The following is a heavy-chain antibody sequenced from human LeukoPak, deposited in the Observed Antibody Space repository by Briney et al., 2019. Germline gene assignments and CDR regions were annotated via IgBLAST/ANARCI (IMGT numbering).Heavy chain of an antibody. D-gene: IGHD5-18*01. V-gene: IGHV4-34*01. CDR2: TDHIGST. J-gene: IGHJ4*02. CDR1: GGSFSGYY. CDR3: ARDLTLDT. Sequence: SETLSLTCADYGGSFSGYYWNWIRQPPGKGLEWIGETDHIGSTNYNPSLKSRVIISVDTSKNQFSLKLSYVTAADTAVYYCARDLTLDTWGQGALVTVSS.